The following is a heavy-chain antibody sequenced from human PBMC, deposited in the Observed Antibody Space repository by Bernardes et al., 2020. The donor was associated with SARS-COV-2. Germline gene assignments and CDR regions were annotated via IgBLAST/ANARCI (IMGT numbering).Heavy chain of an antibody. CDR3: ARPGTSLSSYWFFDV. CDR1: DGSISTYY. Sequence: SETLSLTCTVSDGSISTYYWNWIRQPPGKGLEWIGYIYYTGSTNYNPSLKSRVTISVDTSKNQFSLKLSSVTAADTAVYYCARPGTSLSSYWFFDVWGRGTLVSVSS. V-gene: IGHV4-59*03. CDR2: IYYTGST. D-gene: IGHD3-3*01. J-gene: IGHJ2*01.